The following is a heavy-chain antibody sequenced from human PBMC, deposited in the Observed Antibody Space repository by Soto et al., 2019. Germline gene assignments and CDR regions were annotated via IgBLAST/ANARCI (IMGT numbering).Heavy chain of an antibody. CDR1: GGSFSCYY. V-gene: IGHV4-34*01. CDR3: ARASGYDSDYFDY. Sequence: SETLSLTCAVYGGSFSCYYWSWIRQPPGKGLEWIGEINHSGSTNYNPSLKSRVTISVDTSKNQFSLKLSSVTAADTAVYYCARASGYDSDYFDYWGQGTLVTVSS. D-gene: IGHD5-12*01. J-gene: IGHJ4*02. CDR2: INHSGST.